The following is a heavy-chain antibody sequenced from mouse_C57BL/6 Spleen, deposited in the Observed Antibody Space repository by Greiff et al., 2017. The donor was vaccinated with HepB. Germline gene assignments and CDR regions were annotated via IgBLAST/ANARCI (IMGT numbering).Heavy chain of an antibody. CDR3: ARQFTTVVATNYFDC. Sequence: EVKLVEPGGDLVKPGGSLKLSCAASGFTFSSYGMSWVRQTPDKRLEWVATISSGGSYTYYPDSVKGRFTIARDNAKNTLYLQMSSLKSEDTAMYYCARQFTTVVATNYFDCWGKGTTLTVSS. V-gene: IGHV5-6*01. CDR2: ISSGGSYT. D-gene: IGHD1-1*01. CDR1: GFTFSSYG. J-gene: IGHJ2*01.